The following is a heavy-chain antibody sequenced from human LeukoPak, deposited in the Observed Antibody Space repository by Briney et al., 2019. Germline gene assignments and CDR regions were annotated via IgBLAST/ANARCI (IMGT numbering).Heavy chain of an antibody. CDR2: IGGGGSS. Sequence: GGSLRLSCTASGFSFSNSAMTWVRQAPGKGLEWVSSIGGGGSSYYVGSVKGRFTISRDNSKNTVYLQMNNLRAEDTAIFYCVKGVTMVRGSREFDYWGQGTLVTVSS. CDR1: GFSFSNSA. J-gene: IGHJ4*02. CDR3: VKGVTMVRGSREFDY. D-gene: IGHD3-10*01. V-gene: IGHV3-23*01.